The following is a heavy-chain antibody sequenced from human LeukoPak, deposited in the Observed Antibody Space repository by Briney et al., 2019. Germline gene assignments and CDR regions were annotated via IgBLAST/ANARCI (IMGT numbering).Heavy chain of an antibody. J-gene: IGHJ3*02. CDR1: GYTFTGYY. CDR3: ARDLIAAAGYIHAFDI. Sequence: EASVKVSCKASGYTFTGYYMHWVRQAPGQGLEWMGWINPNSGGTNYAQKFQGRVTMTRDTSISTAYMELSRLRSDDTAVYYCARDLIAAAGYIHAFDIWGQGTMVTVSS. CDR2: INPNSGGT. D-gene: IGHD6-13*01. V-gene: IGHV1-2*02.